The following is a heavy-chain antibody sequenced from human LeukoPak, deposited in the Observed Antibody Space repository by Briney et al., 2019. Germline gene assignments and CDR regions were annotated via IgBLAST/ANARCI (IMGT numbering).Heavy chain of an antibody. CDR2: IYHSGSA. CDR1: GYSITSGYN. V-gene: IGHV4-38-2*02. D-gene: IGHD2-2*02. CDR3: VRYCSSTTCYTRAVDY. J-gene: IGHJ4*02. Sequence: ASETLSLTCTVSGYSITSGYNWAWIRQPPGKVLEWIGSIYHSGSAYYNPSLKGRVTISVDTSKNQFSLKLSSVTAADTAVYYCVRYCSSTTCYTRAVDYWGQGTLVTVSS.